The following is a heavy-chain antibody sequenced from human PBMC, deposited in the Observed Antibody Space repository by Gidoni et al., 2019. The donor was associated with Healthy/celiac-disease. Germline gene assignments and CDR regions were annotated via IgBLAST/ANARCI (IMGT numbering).Heavy chain of an antibody. D-gene: IGHD3-10*01. V-gene: IGHV1-69-2*01. CDR2: VDPEDGET. Sequence: VQLVQSGAEVKKPGATVNISCKVSGDTFTDYYMHWVQQAPGKGLEWMGLVDPEDGETTYAEKFQGRVTITADTSTDTAYMELSSLRSEDTAVYYCAIDNMVRGVSRLGYWGQGTLVTVSS. J-gene: IGHJ4*02. CDR1: GDTFTDYY. CDR3: AIDNMVRGVSRLGY.